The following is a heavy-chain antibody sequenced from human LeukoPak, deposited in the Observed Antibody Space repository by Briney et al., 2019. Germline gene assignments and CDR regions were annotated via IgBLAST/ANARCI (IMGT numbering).Heavy chain of an antibody. Sequence: SENLSCNCAGSGVSISSVSYEWSWLRQPAGKGLEWIGRIYTSGSTKYNTSLKSRVTISVDTSKNQFSLKLSCVTAADTAVYYCARDPDYDFWSGYYDYWGQGTLVTVSS. J-gene: IGHJ4*02. CDR3: ARDPDYDFWSGYYDY. D-gene: IGHD3-3*01. CDR1: GVSISSVSYE. CDR2: IYTSGST. V-gene: IGHV4-61*02.